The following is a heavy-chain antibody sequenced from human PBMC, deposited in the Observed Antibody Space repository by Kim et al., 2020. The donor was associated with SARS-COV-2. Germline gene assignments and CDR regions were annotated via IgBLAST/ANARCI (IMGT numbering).Heavy chain of an antibody. V-gene: IGHV3-23*01. J-gene: IGHJ4*02. CDR2: ISGSGGST. CDR3: EKDGRSHTPGY. CDR1: GFTFSSYD. D-gene: IGHD6-13*01. Sequence: GGSLRLSCAVSGFTFSSYDMSWVRQAPGKGLEWISGISGSGGSTYYADSVKGRFTVSRDNSKNTLYLEMNSLRADDTAIYYCEKDGRSHTPGYWGQGTL.